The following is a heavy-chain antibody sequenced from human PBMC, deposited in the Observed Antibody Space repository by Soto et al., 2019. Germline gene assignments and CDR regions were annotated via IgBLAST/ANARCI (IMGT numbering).Heavy chain of an antibody. CDR2: ISGSGGST. V-gene: IGHV3-23*01. Sequence: GGSLRLSCAASGFTFSSYAMSWVRQAPGKGLEWVSAISGSGGSTYYADSVKGRFTISRDNSKNTLYLQMNSLRAEDTVVYYCAKAGGYCSSTSCYYYYYMDVWGKGTTVTVSS. D-gene: IGHD2-2*01. J-gene: IGHJ6*03. CDR1: GFTFSSYA. CDR3: AKAGGYCSSTSCYYYYYMDV.